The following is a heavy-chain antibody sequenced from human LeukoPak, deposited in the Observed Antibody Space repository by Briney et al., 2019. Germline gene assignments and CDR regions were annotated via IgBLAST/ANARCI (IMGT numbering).Heavy chain of an antibody. J-gene: IGHJ4*02. D-gene: IGHD5-18*01. Sequence: GGSLRLSCAASGFTFSSYGMHWVRQAPGKGLEWVAVIWYDGSNKYYADSVKGRFTISRDNSKNTLYLQMNSLRAEDTAVYYCAREQSSYGYGFDYWGQGTLVTVSS. CDR3: AREQSSYGYGFDY. CDR1: GFTFSSYG. V-gene: IGHV3-33*01. CDR2: IWYDGSNK.